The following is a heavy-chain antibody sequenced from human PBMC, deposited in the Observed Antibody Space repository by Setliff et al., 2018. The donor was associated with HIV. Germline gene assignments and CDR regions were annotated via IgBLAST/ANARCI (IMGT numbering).Heavy chain of an antibody. D-gene: IGHD3-16*01. V-gene: IGHV1-69*13. CDR3: ATGEMATTRGWFFDN. CDR1: GGTLSSHA. CDR2: IIPIFGSA. J-gene: IGHJ4*02. Sequence: GASVKVSCKASGGTLSSHAISWVRQAPGQGLEWMGGIIPIFGSANHAQKFKDRVTITADESTNTVYMELSSLRSEDTAVYYCATGEMATTRGWFFDNWGQGTLVTV.